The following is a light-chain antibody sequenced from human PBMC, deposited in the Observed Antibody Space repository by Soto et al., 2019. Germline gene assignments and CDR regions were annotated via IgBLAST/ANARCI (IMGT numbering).Light chain of an antibody. J-gene: IGKJ1*01. CDR1: QSFTSTS. V-gene: IGKV3-20*01. Sequence: IVLPQSPGTLSLSPGERATLSCRASQSFTSTSLAWYQQKPGQAPRLLISGASRRATGIADRFSGSGSGTDFTLTISRLEPEDFAVYYCQQYGSSGTFGQGTKVDIK. CDR3: QQYGSSGT. CDR2: GAS.